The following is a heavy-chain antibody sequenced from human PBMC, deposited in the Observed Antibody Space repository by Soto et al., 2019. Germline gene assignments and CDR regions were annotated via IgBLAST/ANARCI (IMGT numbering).Heavy chain of an antibody. CDR3: ASTVTTSSYFDY. J-gene: IGHJ4*02. D-gene: IGHD4-4*01. V-gene: IGHV4-30-4*01. CDR2: IYYSGST. CDR1: GGSISSGDYY. Sequence: SETLSLTCTVSGGSISSGDYYWSWIRQPPGKGLEWIGYIYYSGSTYYNPSLKSRVTISVDTSKNQFSLKLSSVTAADTAVYYCASTVTTSSYFDYWGQGNLVTVSS.